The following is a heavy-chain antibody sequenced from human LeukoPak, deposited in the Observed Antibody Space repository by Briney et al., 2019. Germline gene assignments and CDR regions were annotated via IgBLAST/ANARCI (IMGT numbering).Heavy chain of an antibody. D-gene: IGHD1-26*01. Sequence: PGGSLRLSCTASGFTFNMYSMSWVRQAPRKGLEWVSGLSGNGGTSYYGDSVKGRITISRDNSKNTLYLQMNSLRAEDTAVYYCAKDLHLGPTTTFFFYGMDVWGQGTTVTVSS. V-gene: IGHV3-23*01. CDR2: LSGNGGTS. J-gene: IGHJ6*02. CDR1: GFTFNMYS. CDR3: AKDLHLGPTTTFFFYGMDV.